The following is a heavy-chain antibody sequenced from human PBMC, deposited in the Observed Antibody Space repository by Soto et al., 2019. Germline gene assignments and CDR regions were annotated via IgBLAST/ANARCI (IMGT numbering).Heavy chain of an antibody. CDR3: ARRKYTYYFDY. CDR2: INHSGST. CDR1: GGSFSGYY. Sequence: PSETLSLTCAVYGGSFSGYYWSWIRQPPGKGLEWIGEINHSGSTNYNPSLKSRVTISVDTSKNQFSLKLSSVTAADTAVYYCARRKYTYYFDYWGQGTLVTVSS. D-gene: IGHD5-18*01. J-gene: IGHJ4*02. V-gene: IGHV4-34*01.